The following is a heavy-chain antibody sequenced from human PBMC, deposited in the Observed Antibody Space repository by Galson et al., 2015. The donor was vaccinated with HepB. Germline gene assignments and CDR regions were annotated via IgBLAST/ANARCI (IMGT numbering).Heavy chain of an antibody. J-gene: IGHJ5*02. CDR3: ARGVTGSGGVTKYIWNWFDP. CDR2: MNPNSGNT. V-gene: IGHV1-8*01. CDR1: GYTFTSYD. Sequence: SVKVSCKASGYTFTSYDINWVRQATGQGLEWMGWMNPNSGNTGYAQKFQGRVTMTRNTSISTAYMELSSLRSEDTAVYYCARGVTGSGGVTKYIWNWFDPWGQGTLVTVSS. D-gene: IGHD3-3*01.